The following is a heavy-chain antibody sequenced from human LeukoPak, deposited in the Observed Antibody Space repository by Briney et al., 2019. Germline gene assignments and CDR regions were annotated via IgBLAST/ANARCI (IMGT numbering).Heavy chain of an antibody. J-gene: IGHJ4*02. D-gene: IGHD6-13*01. CDR2: IYYTGST. CDR1: GGSISGGKDF. CDR3: ARRGITYSTSFFDS. Sequence: PSETLSLTCAVSGGSISGGKDFWGWIRQSPGKGLEWIGSIYYTGSTYYNPSLKSRVTISVDTSKSKFSLMVHSVTAADTAMYYCARRGITYSTSFFDSWGQGTLVTVAS. V-gene: IGHV4-39*01.